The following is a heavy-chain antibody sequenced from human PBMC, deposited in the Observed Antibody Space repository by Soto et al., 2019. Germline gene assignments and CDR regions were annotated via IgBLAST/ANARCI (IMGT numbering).Heavy chain of an antibody. Sequence: EVFLSESGGVVTQPGGSLRLYCAAPGIKFRDSAMSWVRQAPGKGREWVSSISNNGDATYYADSVKGRFHISRDNSEKTVFLEMNSLRVEDTAVYFCAQLALWFGEFGRGYWGQGALVNVSS. V-gene: IGHV3-23*01. CDR3: AQLALWFGEFGRGY. J-gene: IGHJ4*02. CDR1: GIKFRDSA. CDR2: ISNNGDAT. D-gene: IGHD3-10*01.